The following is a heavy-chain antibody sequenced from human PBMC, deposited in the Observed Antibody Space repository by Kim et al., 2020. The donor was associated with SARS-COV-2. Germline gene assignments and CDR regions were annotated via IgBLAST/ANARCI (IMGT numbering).Heavy chain of an antibody. Sequence: SGPTLVNPTQTLTLTCTVSGFSLTSGGVGVGWIRQPPGKTLEWLALIYWDDDKRYRTSLQSRLTITKDSSKQQVALTMTNMDPVDTGTYYCAHMQLRTTGTCDFWGQGTLVTVSS. D-gene: IGHD1-1*01. CDR2: IYWDDDK. V-gene: IGHV2-5*02. J-gene: IGHJ4*02. CDR3: AHMQLRTTGTCDF. CDR1: GFSLTSGGVG.